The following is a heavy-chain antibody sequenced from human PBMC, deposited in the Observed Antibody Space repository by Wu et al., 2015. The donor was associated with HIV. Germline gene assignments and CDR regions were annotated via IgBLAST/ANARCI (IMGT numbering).Heavy chain of an antibody. V-gene: IGHV1-69*05. CDR1: GGTFRSYA. Sequence: QVQLVQSGAEVKKPGSSVKVSCKASGGTFRSYAISWVRQAPGQGLEWMGGIIPIFGTPKYAQKFQGRVTITTDESTNTAYMELSSLRSEDTAVYYCARLSGHSGRDQSGPNYFDYWGQGTLVTVSS. CDR3: ARLSGHSGRDQSGPNYFDY. J-gene: IGHJ4*02. D-gene: IGHD6-19*01. CDR2: IIPIFGTP.